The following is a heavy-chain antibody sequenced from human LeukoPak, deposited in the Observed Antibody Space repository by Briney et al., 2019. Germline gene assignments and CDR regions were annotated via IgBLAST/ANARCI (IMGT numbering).Heavy chain of an antibody. CDR3: ARGFSFDY. D-gene: IGHD3-3*01. Sequence: SETLSLTCPVSRGSISRYYWSWIRPPPSKGLEWIGYIYYSGSTNYNPPLKSRVTISVDPSKNQFSLKLSSVTAADTAVYYCARGFSFDYWGQGTLVTVSS. CDR1: RGSISRYY. J-gene: IGHJ4*02. CDR2: IYYSGST. V-gene: IGHV4-59*01.